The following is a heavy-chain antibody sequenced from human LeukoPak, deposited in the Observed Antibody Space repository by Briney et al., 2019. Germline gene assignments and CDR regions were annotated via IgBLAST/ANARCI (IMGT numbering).Heavy chain of an antibody. J-gene: IGHJ5*02. CDR3: ARISVYSSSWYIWFDP. D-gene: IGHD6-13*01. CDR1: GGSFSGYY. V-gene: IGHV4-34*01. Sequence: SETLSLTCAVYGGSFSGYYWSWIRQPPGKGLEWIGEINHSGSTNYNPSLKSRVTISVDTSKNQFSLKLSSVTAADTAVYYCARISVYSSSWYIWFDPWGQGTLVTVSS. CDR2: INHSGST.